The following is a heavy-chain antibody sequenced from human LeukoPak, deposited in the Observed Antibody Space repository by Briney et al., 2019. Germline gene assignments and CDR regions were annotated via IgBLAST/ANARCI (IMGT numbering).Heavy chain of an antibody. Sequence: GGSLRLSCGVSEFTFDDYVIHWVRQGPGKGLEWVAAMSWTSGSIAYADSVKGRFNIFRDNAQSSLYLQMNSLRAEETAFYFCARSSGSYDGYYGVEVWGQGTTVIVSS. CDR1: EFTFDDYV. J-gene: IGHJ6*02. V-gene: IGHV3-9*01. D-gene: IGHD6-19*01. CDR3: ARSSGSYDGYYGVEV. CDR2: MSWTSGSI.